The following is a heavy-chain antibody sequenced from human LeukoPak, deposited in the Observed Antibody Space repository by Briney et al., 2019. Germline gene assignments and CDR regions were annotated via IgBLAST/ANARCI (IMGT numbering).Heavy chain of an antibody. Sequence: PSETLSLTCTVSGGSISSGGYYWSWIRQHPGKGLEWIGYIYYSGSTYYNPSLKSRVTISLDTSKNQFSLKLSSVTAADTALYYCARASTEHGDPIDYWGQGTLVTVSS. CDR1: GGSISSGGYY. V-gene: IGHV4-31*03. D-gene: IGHD4-17*01. J-gene: IGHJ4*02. CDR2: IYYSGST. CDR3: ARASTEHGDPIDY.